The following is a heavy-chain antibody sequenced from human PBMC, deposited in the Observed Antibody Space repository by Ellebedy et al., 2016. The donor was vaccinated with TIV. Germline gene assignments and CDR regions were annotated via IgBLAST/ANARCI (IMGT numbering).Heavy chain of an antibody. CDR1: GFTFSSYA. D-gene: IGHD2-2*01. J-gene: IGHJ6*02. V-gene: IGHV3-30-3*01. CDR3: ARDMGYCSSTSCPLPYYYYGMDV. CDR2: ISYDGSNK. Sequence: PGGSLRLSCAASGFTFSSYAMHWVRQAPGKGLEWVAVISYDGSNKYYADSVKGRFTISRDNSKNTLYLQMNSLRAEDTAVYYCARDMGYCSSTSCPLPYYYYGMDVWGQGTTVTVSS.